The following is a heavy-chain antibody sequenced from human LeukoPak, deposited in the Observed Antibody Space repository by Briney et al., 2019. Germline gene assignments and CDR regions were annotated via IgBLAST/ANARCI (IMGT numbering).Heavy chain of an antibody. CDR1: GYTFTSYG. D-gene: IGHD3-22*01. CDR2: ISAYNGNT. CDR3: ARRNWAYDSRDYSRYYYMDV. V-gene: IGHV1-18*01. J-gene: IGHJ6*03. Sequence: PWASVKVSCKASGYTFTSYGISWVRQAPGQGLEWMGWISAYNGNTNYAQKLQGRVTMTTDTSTSTAYMELSSLRSDDTAVYYCARRNWAYDSRDYSRYYYMDVWGKGTTVTVSS.